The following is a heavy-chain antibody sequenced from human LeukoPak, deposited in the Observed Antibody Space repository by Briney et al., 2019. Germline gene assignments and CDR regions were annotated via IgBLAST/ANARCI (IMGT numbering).Heavy chain of an antibody. Sequence: SETLSLTCIVSNYSITNIYYWGWIRQAPGKGLEWIGYIYYSGSTNYNPSLKSRVTISVDTSKNQFSLKLSSVTAADTAVYYCARGSSYGGTIDYWGQGTLVTVSS. CDR3: ARGSSYGGTIDY. CDR1: NYSITNIYY. J-gene: IGHJ4*02. V-gene: IGHV4-59*01. CDR2: IYYSGST. D-gene: IGHD5-12*01.